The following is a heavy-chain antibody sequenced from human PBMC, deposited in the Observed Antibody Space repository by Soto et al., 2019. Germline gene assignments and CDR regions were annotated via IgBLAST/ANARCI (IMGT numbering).Heavy chain of an antibody. D-gene: IGHD4-17*01. J-gene: IGHJ2*01. CDR3: AADTTVTTYWYFDL. CDR1: GGTFSSYA. V-gene: IGHV1-69*12. CDR2: IIPIFGTA. Sequence: QVQLVQSGAEVKKPGSSVKVSCKASGGTFSSYAISWVRQAPGQGLEWMGGIIPIFGTANYAQKFQGRVTITADESTSPAYMELSSLRSEDTAVYYCAADTTVTTYWYFDLWGRGTLVTVSS.